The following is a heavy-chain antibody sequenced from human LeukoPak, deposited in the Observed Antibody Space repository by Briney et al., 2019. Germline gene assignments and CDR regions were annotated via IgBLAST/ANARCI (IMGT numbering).Heavy chain of an antibody. CDR1: GFTFSSYA. D-gene: IGHD3-10*01. Sequence: GGSLRPSCAASGFTFSSYAMHWVRQAPGKGLEWVAVISYDGSNKYYADSVKGRFTISRDNSKNTLYLQMNSLRAEDTAVYYCARERITMVRGVIDYNWFDPWGQGTLVTVSS. CDR3: ARERITMVRGVIDYNWFDP. CDR2: ISYDGSNK. J-gene: IGHJ5*02. V-gene: IGHV3-30*04.